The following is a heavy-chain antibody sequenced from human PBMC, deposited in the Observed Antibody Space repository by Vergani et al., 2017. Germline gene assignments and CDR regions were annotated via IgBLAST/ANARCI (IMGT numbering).Heavy chain of an antibody. CDR2: ISGRSNYI. V-gene: IGHV3-21*06. CDR3: VKDAGSYENFFVS. CDR1: GFSFSTYS. J-gene: IGHJ4*02. Sequence: VQLVESGGGVVQPGGSLRVSCAASGFSFSTYSINWVRQAPGKGLEWVSSISGRSNYIYYADSLKGRFTISRDNSKNSVYLQMNSLRAEDTAIYYCVKDAGSYENFFVSWGQGTLVTVSS. D-gene: IGHD1-26*01.